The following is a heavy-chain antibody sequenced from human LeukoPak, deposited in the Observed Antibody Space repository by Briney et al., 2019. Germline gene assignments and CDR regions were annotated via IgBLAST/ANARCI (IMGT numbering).Heavy chain of an antibody. CDR2: IRSRAYAETT. J-gene: IGHJ3*01. Sequence: GGSLRLSCTTSGFNFRDYALSWVRQAPGKVLEWVGFIRSRAYAETTEYAASVKGRFTISKDYSTTIAYLQMNSLNTEDTAVCYCARGGDFGVPAPLGIDAFDFWGQGTMVTVSS. D-gene: IGHD2-2*01. V-gene: IGHV3-49*04. CDR3: ARGGDFGVPAPLGIDAFDF. CDR1: GFNFRDYA.